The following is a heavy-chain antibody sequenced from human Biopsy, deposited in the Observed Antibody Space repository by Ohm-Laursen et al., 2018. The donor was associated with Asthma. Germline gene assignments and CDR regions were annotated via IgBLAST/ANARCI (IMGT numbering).Heavy chain of an antibody. CDR1: GGYLTGHY. J-gene: IGHJ4*02. CDR2: IDQSGYT. V-gene: IGHV4-34*01. Sequence: SETLSLTCTVYGGYLTGHYWNWIRQPPGKGLEWIGEIDQSGYTNYNPSLKSRVTISADTSKNQFHLKLTSVTAADTAVYYCVSPPGCWGQGTRVTVSS. CDR3: VSPPGC.